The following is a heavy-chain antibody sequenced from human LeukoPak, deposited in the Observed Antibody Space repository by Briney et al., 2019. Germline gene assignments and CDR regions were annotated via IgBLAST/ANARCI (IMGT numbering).Heavy chain of an antibody. CDR1: GGSISSYY. V-gene: IGHV4-59*01. D-gene: IGHD2-2*01. J-gene: IGHJ5*02. Sequence: SETLSLTCIVSGGSISSYYWSWIRQPPGKGLRWIGYIYYSGSTNYNPSLKSRVTISVHTSKNQFSLKLNSVAAADTAVYYCARTTEDCSSTSCYQYWFDPWGQGTLVTVSS. CDR3: ARTTEDCSSTSCYQYWFDP. CDR2: IYYSGST.